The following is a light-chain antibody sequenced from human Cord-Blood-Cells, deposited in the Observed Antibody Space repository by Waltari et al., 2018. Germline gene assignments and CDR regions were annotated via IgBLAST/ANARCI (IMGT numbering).Light chain of an antibody. CDR3: VAWDDSLSGVV. CDR1: SSNIGSNY. V-gene: IGLV1-47*01. J-gene: IGLJ2*01. Sequence: QSVLTQPPSASGTPGQRVTISCSGSSSNIGSNYVYWYQQLPGTAPKLLIYRNNPRPAGVRDRFSGSKSGTSASLAISGLRSEDEADYYCVAWDDSLSGVVFGGGTKLTVL. CDR2: RNN.